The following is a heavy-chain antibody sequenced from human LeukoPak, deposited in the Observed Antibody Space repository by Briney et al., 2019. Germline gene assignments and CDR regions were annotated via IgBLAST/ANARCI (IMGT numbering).Heavy chain of an antibody. D-gene: IGHD3-16*01. V-gene: IGHV3-33*01. CDR1: GFTFSSYG. J-gene: IGHJ4*02. Sequence: GGSLRLSCAASGFTFSSYGMHWVRQAPGKWLEWGAVILYDGSNKYYADSVKGRFTISRENSKHTLYLQMNTLSAEDTGVYYCARDSDTLYDYVWGTVDYWGQGTLVTVSS. CDR3: ARDSDTLYDYVWGTVDY. CDR2: ILYDGSNK.